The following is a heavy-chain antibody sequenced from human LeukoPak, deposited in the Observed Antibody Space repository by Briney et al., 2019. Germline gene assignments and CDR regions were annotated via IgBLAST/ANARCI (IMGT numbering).Heavy chain of an antibody. CDR2: IIPIFGTA. CDR3: ARAPLSSGYYLGNYFDY. Sequence: GASVKVSCKASGGTFSSYAISWVRQAPGQGLEWMGGIIPIFGTANYAQKFQGRVTITADESTSTAYMELSSLRSEDTAVYYCARAPLSSGYYLGNYFDYWGQGTLVTVSS. V-gene: IGHV1-69*13. CDR1: GGTFSSYA. J-gene: IGHJ4*02. D-gene: IGHD3-22*01.